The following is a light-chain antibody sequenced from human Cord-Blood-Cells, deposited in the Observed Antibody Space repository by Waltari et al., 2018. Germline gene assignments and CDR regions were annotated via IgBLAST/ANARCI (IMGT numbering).Light chain of an antibody. CDR1: PRVSSY. CDR3: QQRSNWPLT. Sequence: EIVLTQSPATLSLSPGERATLSCRASPRVSSYLAWYQQKPGQAPRLLIYDASNRATGIPARFSGSGSGTDFTLTISSREPEDFAVYYCQQRSNWPLTFGGGTKVEIK. J-gene: IGKJ4*01. V-gene: IGKV3-11*01. CDR2: DAS.